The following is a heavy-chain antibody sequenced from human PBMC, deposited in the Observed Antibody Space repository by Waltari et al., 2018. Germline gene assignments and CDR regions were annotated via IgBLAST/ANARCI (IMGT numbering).Heavy chain of an antibody. CDR2: IYHSGST. J-gene: IGHJ6*02. Sequence: QVQLQESGPGLVKPSETLSLTCSVSDYDIRDAYYWGWVRQAPGKGLEWIGVIYHSGSTEYNPSLESRVIISVDKTKNQVSLKMNSVSATDTAVYYCTKVPHEFIAMDVWGQGTPVTVSS. CDR1: DYDIRDAYY. V-gene: IGHV4-38-2*02. CDR3: TKVPHEFIAMDV.